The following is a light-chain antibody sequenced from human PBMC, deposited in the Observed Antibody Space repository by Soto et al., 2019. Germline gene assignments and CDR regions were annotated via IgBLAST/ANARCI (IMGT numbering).Light chain of an antibody. J-gene: IGKJ1*01. CDR3: QRYYTTPHT. Sequence: DIVMTQSPDSLAVSLGERATINCKSSQSVLSTSNNRNYLAWYQHKPGQPPKLLVSWASTRESGVPDRFSGSGSGTDFTLTISSLQAEDAAVYYCQRYYTTPHTFGQGTKVEIK. CDR2: WAS. V-gene: IGKV4-1*01. CDR1: QSVLSTSNNRNY.